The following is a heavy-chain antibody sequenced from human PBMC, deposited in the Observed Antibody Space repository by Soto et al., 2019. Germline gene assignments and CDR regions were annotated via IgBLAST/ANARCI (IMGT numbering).Heavy chain of an antibody. CDR3: AAYLSGDPYPLDY. Sequence: EVQLVESGGGLVQPGGSLRLSCAASGFTLSPFWMHWVRQAPGKGLVWVSRINSDASFTNYADSVKGRFTISRDNAKNTLYLQMNSLRAEDTAVYYCAAYLSGDPYPLDYWGQGTLVTVSS. V-gene: IGHV3-74*01. CDR2: INSDASFT. D-gene: IGHD7-27*01. CDR1: GFTLSPFW. J-gene: IGHJ4*02.